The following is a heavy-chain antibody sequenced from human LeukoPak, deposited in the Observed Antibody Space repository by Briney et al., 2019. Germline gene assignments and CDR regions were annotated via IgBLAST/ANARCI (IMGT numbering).Heavy chain of an antibody. D-gene: IGHD5-18*01. Sequence: SETLSLTCTVSGGSISSANYYWGWIRQSPGKGLEWIASIYYSGSTYYNPSLKSRLTMSVDTSNNKFFLRLSSVTAADTAAYYCARTTEGGYTYDYFYYYYMDVWGKGTTVTISS. CDR2: IYYSGST. V-gene: IGHV4-39*07. CDR1: GGSISSANYY. J-gene: IGHJ6*03. CDR3: ARTTEGGYTYDYFYYYYMDV.